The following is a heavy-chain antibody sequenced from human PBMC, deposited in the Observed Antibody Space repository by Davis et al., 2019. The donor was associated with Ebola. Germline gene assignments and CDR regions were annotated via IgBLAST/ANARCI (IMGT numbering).Heavy chain of an antibody. V-gene: IGHV5-51*01. CDR2: IYPGDSDT. CDR1: GYSFTSYW. Sequence: PGGSLRLSCKGSGYSFTSYWIGLVRQMPGKGLEWMGIIYPGDSDTRYSPSFQGQVTISADKSISTAYLQWSSLKASDTALYYCARQTAAPGHPVAGTDNWFDPWGQGTLVTVSS. CDR3: ARQTAAPGHPVAGTDNWFDP. J-gene: IGHJ5*02. D-gene: IGHD6-19*01.